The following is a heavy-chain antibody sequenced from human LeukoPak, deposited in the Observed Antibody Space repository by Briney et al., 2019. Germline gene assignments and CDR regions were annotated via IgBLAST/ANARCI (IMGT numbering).Heavy chain of an antibody. Sequence: ASVKVSCKASGYTFTSYDINWVRQATGQGLEWMGWMNPNSGNTGYAQKFQGRVTMTRNTSISTAYMELSSLRSEDTAVYYCAADITMIQGGLTWFDPWGQGTLVTVSS. CDR3: AADITMIQGGLTWFDP. CDR2: MNPNSGNT. V-gene: IGHV1-8*01. D-gene: IGHD3-22*01. J-gene: IGHJ5*02. CDR1: GYTFTSYD.